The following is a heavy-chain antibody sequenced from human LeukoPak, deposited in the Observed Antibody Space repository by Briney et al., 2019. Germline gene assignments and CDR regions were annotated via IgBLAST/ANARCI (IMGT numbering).Heavy chain of an antibody. CDR2: INAGNGNT. D-gene: IGHD6-19*01. CDR3: ARDELPYSSGWLTFDY. CDR1: GYTFTSYA. Sequence: GVSVKVSCKASGYTFTSYAMHWVRQAPGQRLEWMGWINAGNGNTKYSQKFQGRVTITRDASASTAYMELSSLRSEDTAVYYCARDELPYSSGWLTFDYWGQGTLVTVSS. V-gene: IGHV1-3*01. J-gene: IGHJ4*02.